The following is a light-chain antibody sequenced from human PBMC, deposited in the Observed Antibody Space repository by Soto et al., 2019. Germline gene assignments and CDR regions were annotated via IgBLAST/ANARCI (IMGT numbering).Light chain of an antibody. CDR2: GAS. CDR3: QQYNNWHET. CDR1: QSVSSN. Sequence: EIVMTQSPATLSVSPGERATLSCRASQSVSSNLAWYQQKPGQAPRLLIYGASTRATGIPARFSGSGSGTEFTLTISSLHSEDFSVYYCQQYNNWHETFGQGTKVEIK. V-gene: IGKV3-15*01. J-gene: IGKJ1*01.